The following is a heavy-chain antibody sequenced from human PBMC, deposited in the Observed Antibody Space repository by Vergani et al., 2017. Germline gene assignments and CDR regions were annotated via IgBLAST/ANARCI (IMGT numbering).Heavy chain of an antibody. CDR2: INPSGGST. CDR1: GYTFTSYY. V-gene: IGHV1-46*03. Sequence: QVQLVQSGAEVKKPGASVKVSCKASGYTFTSYYMHWVRQAPGQGLEWMGIINPSGGSTSYAQKFQGRVTMTRDTSTSTVYMELSSLRSEDTAVYYCATVTLIGGAMSACDIWGQGTMVTVSS. J-gene: IGHJ3*02. CDR3: ATVTLIGGAMSACDI. D-gene: IGHD1-26*01.